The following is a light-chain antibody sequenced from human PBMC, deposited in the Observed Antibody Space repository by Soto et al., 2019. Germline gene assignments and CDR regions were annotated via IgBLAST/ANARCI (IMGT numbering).Light chain of an antibody. Sequence: QSALTQPRSVSGSPGQSVTISCTGTSSDIGAYNYVSWYQRHPGKAPKLLISDVNKGPSGVPDRFSASKSGNAASLTISGLLADDEADYYCCSYAGSYTPVVFGGGTKLTVL. CDR3: CSYAGSYTPVV. CDR2: DVN. J-gene: IGLJ3*02. CDR1: SSDIGAYNY. V-gene: IGLV2-11*01.